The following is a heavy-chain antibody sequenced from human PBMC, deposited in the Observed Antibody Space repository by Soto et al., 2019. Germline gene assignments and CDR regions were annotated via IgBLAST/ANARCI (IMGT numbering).Heavy chain of an antibody. Sequence: QVHLVQSGAEVKKPGASVKVTCKASGYSFSTYVRHWVRQAPGQGLEWMGWINAGNGNTKYSQKFQGRVTITRDTSANTAYMELRSLRSEDTAVYYCARVATGYDDWGQGTLVTVSS. CDR3: ARVATGYDD. J-gene: IGHJ4*02. CDR2: INAGNGNT. V-gene: IGHV1-3*01. D-gene: IGHD2-21*02. CDR1: GYSFSTYV.